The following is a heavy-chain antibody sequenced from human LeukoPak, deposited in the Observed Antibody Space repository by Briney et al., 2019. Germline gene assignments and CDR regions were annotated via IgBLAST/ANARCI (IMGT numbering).Heavy chain of an antibody. CDR1: GFTFSSYE. CDR3: SRQIYRSGSSWFDP. Sequence: PGGSLSLSCAASGFTFSSYEMNWVRQIPGKGLEWVSYISSTGRTIHYAESVKGRFTISRDNSKNTLYVQVNSQSGQDTAVSYCSRQIYRSGSSWFDPWGQGTLVTVSS. D-gene: IGHD3-10*01. CDR2: ISSTGRTI. V-gene: IGHV3-48*03. J-gene: IGHJ5*02.